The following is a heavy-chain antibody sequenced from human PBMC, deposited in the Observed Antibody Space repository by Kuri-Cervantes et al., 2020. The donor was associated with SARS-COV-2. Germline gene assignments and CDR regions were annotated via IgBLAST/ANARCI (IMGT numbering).Heavy chain of an antibody. D-gene: IGHD6-19*01. V-gene: IGHV3-9*01. Sequence: GGSLRLSCAASGFTFDDYAMHWVRQAPGKGLEWVSGISWNSGSIGYADSVKGRFTISRDNAKNSLYLQMNSLRAEDTALYYCAKSSGTADGGFDPWGQGTLVTVSS. CDR2: ISWNSGSI. CDR3: AKSSGTADGGFDP. CDR1: GFTFDDYA. J-gene: IGHJ5*02.